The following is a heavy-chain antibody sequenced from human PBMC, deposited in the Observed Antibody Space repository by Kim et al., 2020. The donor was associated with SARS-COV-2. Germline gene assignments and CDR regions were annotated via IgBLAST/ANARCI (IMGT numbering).Heavy chain of an antibody. V-gene: IGHV3-30*18. CDR3: VKDRHFSVSGIFTS. CDR2: ISYDGGNK. Sequence: GGSLRLSCVGSRFTFSNFVMHWVRRAAGKGLEWVALISYDGGNKDYADSVKGRFTISRDNSKNTLSLQMNNVRAEDTAMYYCVKDRHFSVSGIFTSWGQG. CDR1: RFTFSNFV. J-gene: IGHJ5*02. D-gene: IGHD3-3*02.